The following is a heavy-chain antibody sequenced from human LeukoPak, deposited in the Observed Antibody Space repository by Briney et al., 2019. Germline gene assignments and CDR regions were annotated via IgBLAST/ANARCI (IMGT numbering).Heavy chain of an antibody. CDR1: GGSISSSSYY. CDR3: ARHPLHGSYYSGSYDY. D-gene: IGHD1-26*01. V-gene: IGHV4-39*01. J-gene: IGHJ4*02. CDR2: IYYSGST. Sequence: SETLSLTCTVSGGSISSSSYYWGWIRHPPGKGLEWIGSIYYSGSTYYDPSLKSRVTISVDTSKNQFSLKLSSVTAADTAVYYCARHPLHGSYYSGSYDYWGQGTLVTVSS.